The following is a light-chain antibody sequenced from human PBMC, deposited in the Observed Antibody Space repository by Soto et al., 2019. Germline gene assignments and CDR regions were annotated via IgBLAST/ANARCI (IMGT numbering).Light chain of an antibody. V-gene: IGKV3-11*01. CDR2: DAS. J-gene: IGKJ5*01. CDR1: QSVSSH. Sequence: EIVLTQSPATLSLSPGQRATLSCRASQSVSSHLAWYQQKPGQAPRFLIYDASNRATGIPARFSGSGSGTDFTLTISSLEPEDFTIYYCQYRHNRPPAFGQGTRLEIK. CDR3: QYRHNRPPA.